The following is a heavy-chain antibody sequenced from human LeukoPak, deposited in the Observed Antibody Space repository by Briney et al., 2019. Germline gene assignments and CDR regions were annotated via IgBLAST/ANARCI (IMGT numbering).Heavy chain of an antibody. CDR2: ISAYNGNT. V-gene: IGHV1-18*01. Sequence: GASVKVSCKASGYTFTSYGISWVRQAPGQGLEWMGWISAYNGNTNYAQKIQGRVTMTTDTSTSTAYMELRSLRSDDTAVYYCAREATYYYDSSGYYYYYGMDVWGQGTAVTVSS. CDR1: GYTFTSYG. CDR3: AREATYYYDSSGYYYYYGMDV. J-gene: IGHJ6*02. D-gene: IGHD3-22*01.